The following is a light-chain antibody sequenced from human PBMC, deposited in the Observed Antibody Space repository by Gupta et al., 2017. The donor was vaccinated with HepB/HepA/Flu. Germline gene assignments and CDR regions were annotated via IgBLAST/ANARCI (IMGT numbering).Light chain of an antibody. Sequence: QSVLTQPPSASATHGQRVVISCSGSSSNIGENYVYWYQQFPGTAPKVLIFSDTQRPSEVPDRFSGSKSDTSASLAINRLRTEDEANYYCASWDDSRSGEVFGGGTKVTVL. CDR2: SDT. J-gene: IGLJ2*01. V-gene: IGLV1-47*01. CDR1: SSNIGENY. CDR3: ASWDDSRSGEV.